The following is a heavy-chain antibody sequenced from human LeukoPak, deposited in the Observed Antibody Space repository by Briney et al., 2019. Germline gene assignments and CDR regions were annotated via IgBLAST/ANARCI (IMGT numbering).Heavy chain of an antibody. Sequence: GGSLRLSCAASGFTFSSYWMSWVRQAPGKGLEWVSNIKQDGSEKYYVDSVKGRFTISRDNAKNSLYLQMNSLRAEDTAVYYCAKPAGYSSSWYPFDPWGQGTLVTVSS. CDR3: AKPAGYSSSWYPFDP. V-gene: IGHV3-7*01. CDR2: IKQDGSEK. D-gene: IGHD6-13*01. J-gene: IGHJ5*02. CDR1: GFTFSSYW.